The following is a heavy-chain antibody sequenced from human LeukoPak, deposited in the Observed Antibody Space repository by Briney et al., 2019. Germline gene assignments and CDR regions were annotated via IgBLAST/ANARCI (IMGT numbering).Heavy chain of an antibody. CDR1: GFTFSSYA. Sequence: GGSLRLSCAASGFTFSSYAMSWVRQAPGKGLEWVSAISGSGGSTYYADSVKGRFTISRDNSKNTLYLQMNSLRAEDTAVYYCANALMVYYDSSGYYPLGYWGQGTLVTVSS. D-gene: IGHD3-22*01. J-gene: IGHJ4*02. CDR3: ANALMVYYDSSGYYPLGY. V-gene: IGHV3-23*01. CDR2: ISGSGGST.